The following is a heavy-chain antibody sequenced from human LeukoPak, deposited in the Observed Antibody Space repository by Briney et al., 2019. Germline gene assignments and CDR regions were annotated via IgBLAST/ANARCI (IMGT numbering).Heavy chain of an antibody. D-gene: IGHD5-24*01. J-gene: IGHJ3*02. CDR1: GGSISSSSYY. CDR3: ARRIRDIDAFDI. Sequence: SETLSLTCTVSGGSISSSSYYWGWIRQPPGKGLEWIGSIYYSGSTYYNPSLKSRVTISVDTSKNQFSLKLSSVTAADTAVYYCARRIRDIDAFDIWGQGTMVTVSS. V-gene: IGHV4-39*01. CDR2: IYYSGST.